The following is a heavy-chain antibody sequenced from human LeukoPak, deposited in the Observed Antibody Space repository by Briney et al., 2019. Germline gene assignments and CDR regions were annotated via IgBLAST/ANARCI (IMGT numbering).Heavy chain of an antibody. D-gene: IGHD2-2*01. J-gene: IGHJ3*02. Sequence: GASVKVSCNASGGTFSSYAISLVRQAHGQGLEWMGGIIPIFGTANYAQKFQGRVTITADESTSTAYMELSSLRSEDTAVYYCARPYCSSTSCPRGDAFDIWGQGTMVTVSS. CDR3: ARPYCSSTSCPRGDAFDI. CDR1: GGTFSSYA. V-gene: IGHV1-69*13. CDR2: IIPIFGTA.